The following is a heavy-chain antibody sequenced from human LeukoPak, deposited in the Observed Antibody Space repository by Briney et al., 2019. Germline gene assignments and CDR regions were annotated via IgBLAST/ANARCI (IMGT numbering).Heavy chain of an antibody. CDR2: ISGSGGST. V-gene: IGHV3-23*01. CDR3: AKVDGVVVVAAYFDY. CDR1: GFTFSSYA. Sequence: GGSLRLSCAASGFTFSSYAMSWVRQAPGKGLEWVSAISGSGGSTYYADSVKGRFTISRDNSKNTLYLQMNSLRAEDTAVYYCAKVDGVVVVAAYFDYWGQGTLVTVSS. D-gene: IGHD2-15*01. J-gene: IGHJ4*02.